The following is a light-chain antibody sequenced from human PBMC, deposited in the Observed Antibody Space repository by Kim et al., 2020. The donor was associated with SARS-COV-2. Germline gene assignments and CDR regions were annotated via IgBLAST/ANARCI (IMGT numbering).Light chain of an antibody. CDR1: NIGSKS. CDR3: QVWDSSSDHPV. CDR2: YDS. J-gene: IGLJ3*02. Sequence: PGKTARITCGGNNIGSKSVHCYQQRPGQAPVLVISYDSDRPSGIPERFSGSNSGNTATLTISRVEAGDEADYYCQVWDSSSDHPVFGGGTKVTVL. V-gene: IGLV3-21*04.